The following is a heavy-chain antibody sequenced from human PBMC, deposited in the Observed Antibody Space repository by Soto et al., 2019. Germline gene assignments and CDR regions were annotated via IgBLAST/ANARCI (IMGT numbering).Heavy chain of an antibody. CDR1: EVTISNAW. Sequence: GLMRDSCGVAEVTISNAWMNRVSKTPGKGLEWVGRVKSKTDGGTTDFAAPVKGRFAISRDDSKDMVYLEMNSLKTEDTAIYYCTTDSYITSIIVRFDYWGHGTLVTVSS. CDR3: TTDSYITSIIVRFDY. V-gene: IGHV3-15*07. CDR2: VKSKTDGGTT. D-gene: IGHD3-22*01. J-gene: IGHJ4*01.